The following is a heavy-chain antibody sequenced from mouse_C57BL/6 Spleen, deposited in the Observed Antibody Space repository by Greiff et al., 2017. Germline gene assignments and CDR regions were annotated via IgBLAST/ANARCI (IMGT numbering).Heavy chain of an antibody. D-gene: IGHD1-1*01. J-gene: IGHJ4*01. V-gene: IGHV1-18*01. CDR2: INPNNGGT. CDR1: GYTFTDYN. CDR3: ASRDGSSYENAMDY. Sequence: EVQLQQSGPELVKPGASVKIPCKASGYTFTDYNMDWVKQSHGKSLEWIGDINPNNGGTIYNQKFKGQATLTVDKSSSTAYRELRSLTSEDTAVYYGASRDGSSYENAMDYWGQGTSVTVSS.